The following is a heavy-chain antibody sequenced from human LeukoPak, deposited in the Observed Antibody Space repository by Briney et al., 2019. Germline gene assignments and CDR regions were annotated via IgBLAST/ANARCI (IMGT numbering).Heavy chain of an antibody. D-gene: IGHD3-22*01. Sequence: GGSLRLSCAASGFTFSTYWMSWVRQAPGKRLEWVANINQGGSEKYYVDSVKGRFTISRDNAKNSLYLQMNSLRAEDTAVYYCARIYDNSGYYDYWGQGTLVTVSS. CDR1: GFTFSTYW. J-gene: IGHJ4*02. CDR2: INQGGSEK. CDR3: ARIYDNSGYYDY. V-gene: IGHV3-7*04.